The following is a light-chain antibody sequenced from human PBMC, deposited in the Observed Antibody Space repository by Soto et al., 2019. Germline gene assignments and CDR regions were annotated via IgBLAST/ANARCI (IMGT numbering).Light chain of an antibody. CDR1: ESVTSSH. CDR2: GAS. Sequence: EIVLTQSPDTLSLSPGERATLSCRASESVTSSHLAWYRQKRGQAPRLLIYGASSRATDIPDRFSGSGSGTDFTLTISRLEPEDFAVYYCQHYGSSSNTFGQGTRLEIK. CDR3: QHYGSSSNT. V-gene: IGKV3-20*01. J-gene: IGKJ5*01.